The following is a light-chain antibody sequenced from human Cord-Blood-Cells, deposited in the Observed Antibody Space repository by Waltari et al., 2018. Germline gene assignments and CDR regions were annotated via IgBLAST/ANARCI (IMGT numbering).Light chain of an antibody. CDR2: LGS. CDR3: MQALQTYT. CDR1: QSLLHSNGYNY. Sequence: DMWMPQSQPPLPFPLGKRAPISAGFSQSLLHSNGYNYLDWYLQKPGQSPQLLIYLGSNRASGVPDRFSGSGSGTDFTLKISRVEAEDVGVYYCMQALQTYTFGQGTKLEIK. J-gene: IGKJ2*01. V-gene: IGKV2-28*01.